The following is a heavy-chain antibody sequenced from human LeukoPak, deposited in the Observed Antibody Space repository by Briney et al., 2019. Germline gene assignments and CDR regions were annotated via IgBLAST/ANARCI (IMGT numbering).Heavy chain of an antibody. V-gene: IGHV3-11*04. CDR1: GFTSRFSLSDYS. J-gene: IGHJ5*02. CDR3: ARDLQSSIPDPVSVP. D-gene: IGHD6-6*01. Sequence: PGGSLRLSCAASGFTSRFSLSDYSRSWIRQAPGKGLEWLSFISNSGNTIHYADSVRGRFTISRDNAKNSLYLQMNSLRAEDTAVYYCARDLQSSIPDPVSVPWGQGTLVTVSS. CDR2: ISNSGNTI.